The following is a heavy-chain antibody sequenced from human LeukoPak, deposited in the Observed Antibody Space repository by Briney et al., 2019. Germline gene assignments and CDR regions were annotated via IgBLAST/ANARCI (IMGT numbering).Heavy chain of an antibody. CDR1: GFTFSSYD. V-gene: IGHV3-13*01. J-gene: IGHJ4*02. CDR3: ARGPLRYFDWLLLPHFDY. D-gene: IGHD3-9*01. Sequence: GGSLRLSCAASGFTFSSYDMHWVRQATGKGLEWVSAIGTAGDTYYPGSVKGRFTISRENAKNSLYLQMNSLRAGDTAVYYCARGPLRYFDWLLLPHFDYWGQGTLVTVSS. CDR2: IGTAGDT.